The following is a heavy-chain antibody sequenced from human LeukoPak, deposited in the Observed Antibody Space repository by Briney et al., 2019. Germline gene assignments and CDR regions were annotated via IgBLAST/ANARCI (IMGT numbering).Heavy chain of an antibody. CDR1: GGSISSYY. V-gene: IGHV4-4*07. CDR2: IYTSGST. D-gene: IGHD3-22*01. J-gene: IGHJ5*02. Sequence: SETLSLTCTVSGGSISSYYWSWLRQPAGKGLEWIGRIYTSGSTNYNPSLKSRVTMSVDTSKNQFSLKLSSVTAADTAVYYCAREDERLMYYYDSSGSFDPWGQGTLVTVSS. CDR3: AREDERLMYYYDSSGSFDP.